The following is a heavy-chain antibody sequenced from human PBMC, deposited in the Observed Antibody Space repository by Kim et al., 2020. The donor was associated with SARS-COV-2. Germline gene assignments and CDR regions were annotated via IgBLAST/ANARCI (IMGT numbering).Heavy chain of an antibody. CDR3: TRYASTTDWVFDV. CDR2: IKNKINNYAT. V-gene: IGHV3-73*01. D-gene: IGHD5-12*01. J-gene: IGHJ2*01. Sequence: GGSLRLSCAASGFSLSDSAIHWVRQASGKGLEWVARIKNKINNYATAYVASVEGRFTIFRDDSQNTAYLQMNSLQTDDTAVYYCTRYASTTDWVFDVWGRGTLVTVSS. CDR1: GFSLSDSA.